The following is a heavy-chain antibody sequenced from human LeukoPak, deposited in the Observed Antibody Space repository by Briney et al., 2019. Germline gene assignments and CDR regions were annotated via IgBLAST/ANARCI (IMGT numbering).Heavy chain of an antibody. J-gene: IGHJ4*02. Sequence: GASVKVSCKVSGYTFTSYGISWVRQAPGQGLEWMGWISAYNGNTNYAQKLQGRVTMTTDTSTSTAYMELRSLRSDDTAVYYCARTVDYYGSGRRGYFDYWGQGTLVTVSS. V-gene: IGHV1-18*01. D-gene: IGHD3-10*01. CDR3: ARTVDYYGSGRRGYFDY. CDR2: ISAYNGNT. CDR1: GYTFTSYG.